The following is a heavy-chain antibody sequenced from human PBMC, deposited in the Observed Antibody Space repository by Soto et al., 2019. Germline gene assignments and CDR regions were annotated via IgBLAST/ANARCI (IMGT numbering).Heavy chain of an antibody. CDR3: ARQIYDSDTGPNFQYYFDS. D-gene: IGHD3-22*01. CDR2: IDPSDSQT. V-gene: IGHV5-10-1*01. CDR1: GYSFAGYW. Sequence: LVASLKISWKVSGYSFAGYWITWVRQKPGKGLEWMGRIDPSDSQTYYSPSFRGHVTISVTKSITTVFLQWSSLRASDTAMYYCARQIYDSDTGPNFQYYFDSWGQGTPVTVSS. J-gene: IGHJ4*02.